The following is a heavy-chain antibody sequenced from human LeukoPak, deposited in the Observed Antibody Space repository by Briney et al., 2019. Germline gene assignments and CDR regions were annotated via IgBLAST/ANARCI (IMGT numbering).Heavy chain of an antibody. CDR3: ARGGASTGYFYDS. Sequence: GGSLRLSCAASGFTFSSYEIYWVRQAPGKGLEWVSYITSSGTGMNYVDSVKGQFTISRDNAKNSLYLQMNSLRGEDTAIYYCARGGASTGYFYDSWGQGTLVTVSS. J-gene: IGHJ5*01. CDR1: GFTFSSYE. D-gene: IGHD3-9*01. V-gene: IGHV3-48*03. CDR2: ITSSGTGM.